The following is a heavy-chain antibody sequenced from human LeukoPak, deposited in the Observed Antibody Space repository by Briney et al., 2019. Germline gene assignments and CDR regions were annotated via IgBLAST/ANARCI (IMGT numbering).Heavy chain of an antibody. CDR3: AKTYYDSSGYYYDDPLDY. J-gene: IGHJ4*02. CDR2: ISYDGSDK. Sequence: GRSLRLSCAASGFTFGNYVMHWVRQAPGKGLEWVALISYDGSDKYYADSVKGRFTISRDNSKNTLYLQMNSLRAEDTAVYYCAKTYYDSSGYYYDDPLDYWGQGTLVTVSS. D-gene: IGHD3-22*01. V-gene: IGHV3-30*18. CDR1: GFTFGNYV.